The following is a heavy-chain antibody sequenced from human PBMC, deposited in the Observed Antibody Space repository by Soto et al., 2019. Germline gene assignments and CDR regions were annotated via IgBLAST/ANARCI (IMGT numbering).Heavy chain of an antibody. D-gene: IGHD3-10*01. Sequence: PSETLSLTCTVSGGSISSGDYYWSWIRQPPGKGLEWIGYIYYSGSTYYNPSLKSRVTISVDTSKNQFSLKLSSVTAADTAVYYCARSTYTSGTYHGMDVWGQGTTVTVSS. CDR2: IYYSGST. CDR1: GGSISSGDYY. CDR3: ARSTYTSGTYHGMDV. J-gene: IGHJ6*02. V-gene: IGHV4-30-4*01.